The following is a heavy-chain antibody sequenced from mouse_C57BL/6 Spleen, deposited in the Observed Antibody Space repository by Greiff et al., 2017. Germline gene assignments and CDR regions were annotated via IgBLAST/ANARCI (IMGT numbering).Heavy chain of an antibody. J-gene: IGHJ2*01. V-gene: IGHV3-6*01. D-gene: IGHD1-1*01. CDR3: ARGDLLRYLDY. Sequence: EVKLQESGPGLVKPSQSLSLTCSVTGYSITSGYYWNWIRQFPGNKLEWMGYISYDGSNNYNPSLKNRISITRDTSKNQFFLKLNSVTTEDTATYYCARGDLLRYLDYWGQGTTLTVSS. CDR2: ISYDGSN. CDR1: GYSITSGYY.